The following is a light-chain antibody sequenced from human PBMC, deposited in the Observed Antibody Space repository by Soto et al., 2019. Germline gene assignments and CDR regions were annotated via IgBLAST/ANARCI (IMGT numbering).Light chain of an antibody. CDR1: ISNIGKDT. J-gene: IGLJ3*02. Sequence: QSVLTQPPSVSGTPGLRVNISCSGGISNIGKDTVNWYQQLPGTAPKLRMFNDDKRPSAVPDRFSGSRSGTSASLAISGLQSDDEAVYFCSTWDDSLNGWVFGGGTKLTVL. V-gene: IGLV1-44*01. CDR2: NDD. CDR3: STWDDSLNGWV.